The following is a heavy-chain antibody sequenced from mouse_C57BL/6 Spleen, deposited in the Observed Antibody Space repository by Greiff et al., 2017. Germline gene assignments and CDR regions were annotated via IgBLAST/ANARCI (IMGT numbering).Heavy chain of an antibody. CDR2: IYPGSGST. V-gene: IGHV1-55*01. CDR3: ARGGERYWYFEV. J-gene: IGHJ1*03. Sequence: QVQLQQPGAELVKPGASVKMSCKASGYTFTSYWITWVKQRPGQGLEWIGDIYPGSGSTNYNEKFKSKATLTVDTSSSTAYMQRSSLTSEDSAVYYCARGGERYWYFEVWGTGTTVTVSS. CDR1: GYTFTSYW.